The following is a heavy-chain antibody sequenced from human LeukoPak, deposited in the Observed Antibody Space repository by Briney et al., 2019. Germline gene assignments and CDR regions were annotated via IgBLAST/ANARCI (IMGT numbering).Heavy chain of an antibody. CDR3: ARATGSSLDY. CDR1: GGSISSGGYY. D-gene: IGHD6-6*01. Sequence: SETLSLTCTVSGGSISSGGYYWSWIRQHPGKGLEWIGYIYYSGSTYYNPSLKSRVTISVDTSKNQFSLKLSSVTAADTAVYYRARATGSSLDYWGQGTLVTVSS. CDR2: IYYSGST. J-gene: IGHJ4*02. V-gene: IGHV4-31*03.